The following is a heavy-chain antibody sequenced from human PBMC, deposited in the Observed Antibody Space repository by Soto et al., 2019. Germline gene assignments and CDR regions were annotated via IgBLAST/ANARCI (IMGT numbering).Heavy chain of an antibody. V-gene: IGHV1-18*01. CDR1: GYTFTSYG. D-gene: IGHD2-2*01. J-gene: IGHJ5*02. CDR3: ARDIVVVPAAFGYNWFDP. Sequence: ASVKVSCKASGYTFTSYGISWVRQAPGQGLEWMGWISAYNGNTNYAQKLRGRVTMTTDTSTSTAYMELRSLRSDDTAVYYCARDIVVVPAAFGYNWFDPWGQGTLVTVSS. CDR2: ISAYNGNT.